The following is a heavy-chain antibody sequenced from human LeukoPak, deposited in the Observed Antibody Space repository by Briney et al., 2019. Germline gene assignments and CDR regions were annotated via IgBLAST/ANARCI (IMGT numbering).Heavy chain of an antibody. CDR3: ARETNSGYDAFDI. J-gene: IGHJ3*02. CDR1: GFTFSSSA. D-gene: IGHD5-12*01. Sequence: PGGSLRLSCAASGFTFSSSAMSWVRQAPGKGLEWVSVIYSGGSTYYADSVKGRFTISRDNSKDTLYLQMNSLRAEDTAVYYCARETNSGYDAFDIWGQGTMVTVSS. CDR2: IYSGGST. V-gene: IGHV3-53*01.